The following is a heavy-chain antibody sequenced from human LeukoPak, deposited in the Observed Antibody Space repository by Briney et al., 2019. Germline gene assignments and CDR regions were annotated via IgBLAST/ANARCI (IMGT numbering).Heavy chain of an antibody. J-gene: IGHJ6*03. V-gene: IGHV4-34*01. CDR3: ARGSGYDFYNFPYYYYMDV. D-gene: IGHD5-12*01. CDR1: GGSFSGYY. CDR2: INHSGST. Sequence: ASETLSLTCAVYGGSFSGYYWSWIRQPPGKVLEWIGEINHSGSTNYNPSLKSRVTISVDTSKNQFSLKLSSVTAADTAVYYCARGSGYDFYNFPYYYYMDVWGKGATVTVSS.